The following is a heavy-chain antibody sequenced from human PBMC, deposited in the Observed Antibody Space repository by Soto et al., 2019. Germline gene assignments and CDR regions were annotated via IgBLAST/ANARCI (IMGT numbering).Heavy chain of an antibody. V-gene: IGHV4-59*01. J-gene: IGHJ4*02. CDR2: IAYSGST. CDR3: ARRYETTFDY. D-gene: IGHD1-7*01. Sequence: SESLRHTCVDAGSVSSSCYRSWIRQLRGKGREWSGYIAYSGSTNNRPSRKSRVTISVHTSKNQYDLQLSSVTAADTAVYYCARRYETTFDYWGQGTLVVVST. CDR1: GSVSSSCY.